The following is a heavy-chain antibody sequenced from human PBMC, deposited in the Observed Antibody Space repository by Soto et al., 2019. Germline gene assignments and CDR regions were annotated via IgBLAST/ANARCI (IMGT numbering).Heavy chain of an antibody. CDR1: GFTFSTYA. J-gene: IGHJ4*02. V-gene: IGHV3-23*01. CDR3: ARDRHPYSTKYYFDY. D-gene: IGHD2-2*01. CDR2: ISGSGAYT. Sequence: GSLRLSCAASGFTFSTYAMDWVRQPPGKGLEWVSSISGSGAYTYYADSVQGRLTISRDNSKNTLNLQMNSLRAEDTAVYYCARDRHPYSTKYYFDYWGQGTLVTVSS.